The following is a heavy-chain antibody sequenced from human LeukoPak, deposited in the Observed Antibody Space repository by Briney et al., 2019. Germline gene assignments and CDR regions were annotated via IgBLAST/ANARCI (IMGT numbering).Heavy chain of an antibody. V-gene: IGHV3-23*01. CDR1: GFTFSSYA. Sequence: PGGSLRLSCAASGFTFSSYAMNWVRQAPGKGLGWVSTISGSGGSTDYADSVKGRFTISRDNSKNTLYLQMNSLRAEDTAVYYCAKDRKMLLRYFDCFDYWGQGTLVTVSS. D-gene: IGHD3-9*01. J-gene: IGHJ4*02. CDR3: AKDRKMLLRYFDCFDY. CDR2: ISGSGGST.